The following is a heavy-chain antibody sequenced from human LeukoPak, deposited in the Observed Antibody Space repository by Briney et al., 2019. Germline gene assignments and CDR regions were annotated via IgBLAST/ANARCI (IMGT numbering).Heavy chain of an antibody. J-gene: IGHJ4*02. CDR1: SGSLSSRSNY. Sequence: SETLSLTCSVSSGSLSSRSNYWGWIRQPPGKGLEWIASIYYSGSTYYSPSLKSRVTISVDTSKSQCSLKLDSVTAADTAVYSCARSDGSGSYPAHLFDYWGQGTLVTVSS. CDR3: ARSDGSGSYPAHLFDY. V-gene: IGHV4-39*01. CDR2: IYYSGST. D-gene: IGHD3-10*01.